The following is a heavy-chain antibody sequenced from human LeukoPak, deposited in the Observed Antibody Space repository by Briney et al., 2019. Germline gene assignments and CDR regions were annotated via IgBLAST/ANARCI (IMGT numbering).Heavy chain of an antibody. D-gene: IGHD3-10*01. Sequence: GGSLRLSCAASGFTFSSSGMHWVRQAPGKGLERVAFIRYDGSNKYYADSVKGRFTISRDNAKNSLYLQMNSLRAEDTALYYCTKDRVGYYGSGSYPDDAFDIWGQGTMVTVSS. V-gene: IGHV3-30*02. CDR3: TKDRVGYYGSGSYPDDAFDI. J-gene: IGHJ3*02. CDR1: GFTFSSSG. CDR2: IRYDGSNK.